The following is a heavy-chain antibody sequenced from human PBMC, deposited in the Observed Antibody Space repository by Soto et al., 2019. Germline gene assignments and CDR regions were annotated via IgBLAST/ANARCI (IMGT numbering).Heavy chain of an antibody. CDR2: IIPIFGTA. CDR3: ARDSLSYGPYYYYYGMDV. J-gene: IGHJ6*02. CDR1: GGTFSSYA. Sequence: GASVKVSCKASGGTFSSYAISWVRQAPGQGLEWMGGIIPIFGTANYAQKFQGRVTITADKSTSTAYMELSSLRSEDTAVYYCARDSLSYGPYYYYYGMDVWGRGTTVTVSS. V-gene: IGHV1-69*06. D-gene: IGHD5-18*01.